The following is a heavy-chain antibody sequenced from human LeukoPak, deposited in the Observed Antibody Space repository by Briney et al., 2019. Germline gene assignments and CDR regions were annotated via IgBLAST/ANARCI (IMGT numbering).Heavy chain of an antibody. CDR3: AKDRGTRRDFDSSAYDAYDV. J-gene: IGHJ3*01. V-gene: IGHV3-23*01. CDR2: LTGSGRRT. CDR1: GFTFDNYA. D-gene: IGHD3-22*01. Sequence: GGSLRLSCAASGFTFDNYAIMWVRQAPGKGLEWVSGLTGSGRRTFYADSVKGRFTVSRDSSKNTLYLQMKSLRVEDTAIYFCAKDRGTRRDFDSSAYDAYDVWGQGTMVTVSS.